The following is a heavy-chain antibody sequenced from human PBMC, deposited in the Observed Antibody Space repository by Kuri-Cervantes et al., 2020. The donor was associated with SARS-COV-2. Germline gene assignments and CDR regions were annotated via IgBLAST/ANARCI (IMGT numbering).Heavy chain of an antibody. Sequence: GESLKISCAASGLTFTRYWINWIRQAPGKGLEWVATIKQDGSEKYYVDSVKGRFTISRDNAKNSLYLQMNSLRAEDTAVYYCARDGYTEFPTDAFDIWGQGTMVTVSS. CDR2: IKQDGSEK. J-gene: IGHJ3*02. CDR1: GLTFTRYW. D-gene: IGHD5-18*01. V-gene: IGHV3-7*01. CDR3: ARDGYTEFPTDAFDI.